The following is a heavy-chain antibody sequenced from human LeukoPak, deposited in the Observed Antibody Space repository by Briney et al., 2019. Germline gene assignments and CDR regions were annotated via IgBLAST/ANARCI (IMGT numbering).Heavy chain of an antibody. D-gene: IGHD3-10*01. V-gene: IGHV1-18*01. J-gene: IGHJ4*02. Sequence: ASVKVSCKASGYTFTSYGISWVRQAPGQGLEWMGWISAYNGNTNYAQKLQGRVTMTTDTSTSTAYMELRSLRSDDTAVYYCARVERSNYYGSGTPGYWGQGTLVTVSS. CDR1: GYTFTSYG. CDR2: ISAYNGNT. CDR3: ARVERSNYYGSGTPGY.